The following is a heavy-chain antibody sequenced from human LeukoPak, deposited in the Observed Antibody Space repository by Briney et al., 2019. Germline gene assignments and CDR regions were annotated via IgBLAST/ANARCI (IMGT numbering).Heavy chain of an antibody. V-gene: IGHV1-58*02. J-gene: IGHJ3*02. CDR1: GFTFTSSA. CDR2: IVVGSGNT. Sequence: GTSVQVSCKASGFTFTSSAMQWVRQARGQRLEWIGWIVVGSGNTNYAQKFQERVTITRDMSTSTAYMELSSLRSEDTAVYYCAAGTPNIVAHDAFDIWGQGTMVTVSS. CDR3: AAGTPNIVAHDAFDI. D-gene: IGHD5-12*01.